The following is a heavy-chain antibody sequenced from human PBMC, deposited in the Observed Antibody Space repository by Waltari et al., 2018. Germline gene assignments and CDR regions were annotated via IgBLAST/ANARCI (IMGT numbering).Heavy chain of an antibody. CDR1: GDSVTSTNW. CDR2: VLSTGKT. D-gene: IGHD2-15*01. J-gene: IGHJ5*02. CDR3: ARDRGRGLYLDA. V-gene: IGHV4-4*02. Sequence: QLQLQESGPGLVEPSGTLSLHCAPSGDSVTSTNWWSWVRQSPQRGLEWIGQVLSTGKTNYSPSFASRVTMSLDASNNQFSLRVTSATAADTAVYYCARDRGRGLYLDAWGPGTLVTVSP.